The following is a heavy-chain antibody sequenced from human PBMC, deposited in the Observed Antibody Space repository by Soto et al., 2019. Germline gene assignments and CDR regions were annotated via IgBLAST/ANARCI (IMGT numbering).Heavy chain of an antibody. CDR3: ARHSGIAVASGTFDP. D-gene: IGHD6-19*01. CDR1: GGSISSSSYY. J-gene: IGHJ5*02. CDR2: IYYSGST. Sequence: SSETLSLTCTVSGGSISSSSYYWGWIRQPPGKGLEWIGSIYYSGSTYYNPSLKSRVTISVDTSKNQFSLKLSSVTAADTAVYYCARHSGIAVASGTFDPWGQGTLVTVSS. V-gene: IGHV4-39*01.